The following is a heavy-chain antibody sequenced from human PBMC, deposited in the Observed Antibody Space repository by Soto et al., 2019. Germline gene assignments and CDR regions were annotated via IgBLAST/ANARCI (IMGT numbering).Heavy chain of an antibody. V-gene: IGHV2-5*02. CDR1: GFSLSTSGGG. D-gene: IGHD6-13*01. J-gene: IGHJ6*03. Sequence: QITLKESGPTLVKPTQTLTLTCTFSGFSLSTSGGGVGWIRQPPGKALEWLALIYWDDDKRYSPSLKSRLTITKDTSKNQVVLTMTNMDPVDTATYYCAHSQYSSSWYDYYYYYMDVWGKGTTVTVSS. CDR3: AHSQYSSSWYDYYYYYMDV. CDR2: IYWDDDK.